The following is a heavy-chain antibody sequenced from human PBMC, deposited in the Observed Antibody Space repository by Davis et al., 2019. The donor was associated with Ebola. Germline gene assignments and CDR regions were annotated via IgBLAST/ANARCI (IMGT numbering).Heavy chain of an antibody. CDR1: GYTFTNYY. V-gene: IGHV1-46*01. Sequence: AASVKVSCKASGYTFTNYYMHWVRQAPGQGLEWMGMINPNDGRTIYAQKFQGRVTVTRDTSTTTVYMDLSSLRSEDTAVYYCSVGGQDGGFDYWGQGTLVPVSS. CDR3: SVGGQDGGFDY. CDR2: INPNDGRT. J-gene: IGHJ4*02. D-gene: IGHD1-26*01.